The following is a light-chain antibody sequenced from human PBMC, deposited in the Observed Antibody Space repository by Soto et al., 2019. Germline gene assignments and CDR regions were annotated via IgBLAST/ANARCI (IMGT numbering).Light chain of an antibody. CDR3: CSYAGSYTFV. Sequence: QSALTQPRSVSGSPGQSVTISCTGTSGDVGGYKYVSWYQQHPGKAPKLIIYDVSKWPSGVPDRFSGSKSGNTASLTISGLQDEDEADYYCCSYAGSYTFVFGTGTKLTVL. V-gene: IGLV2-11*01. CDR1: SGDVGGYKY. J-gene: IGLJ1*01. CDR2: DVS.